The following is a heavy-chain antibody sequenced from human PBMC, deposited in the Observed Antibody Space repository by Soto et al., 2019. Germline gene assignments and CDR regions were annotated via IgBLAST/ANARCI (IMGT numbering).Heavy chain of an antibody. CDR2: ISGSGGST. V-gene: IGHV3-23*01. Sequence: EVQLLESGGGLVQPGGSLRLSCAASGFTFSSYAMGWVRQAPEKGLEWVSSISGSGGSTYGADSVKGRFTISRDSSKNTIYLQMNSLRAEDTAVYYCAKGGGEWLRSYYGMDVWGQGTTVTVSS. CDR3: AKGGGEWLRSYYGMDV. J-gene: IGHJ6*02. CDR1: GFTFSSYA. D-gene: IGHD5-12*01.